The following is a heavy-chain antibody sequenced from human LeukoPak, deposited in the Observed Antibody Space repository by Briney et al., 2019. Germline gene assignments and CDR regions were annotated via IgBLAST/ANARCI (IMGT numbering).Heavy chain of an antibody. CDR3: ARVKVETKVVVTRDAFDI. J-gene: IGHJ3*02. V-gene: IGHV4-39*07. Sequence: SETLSLTCTVSGGSISSSSYYWGWIRQPPGKGLEWIGSNYYSGSTYYNPSLKSRVTISVDTSKNQFSLKLSSVTAADTAVYYCARVKVETKVVVTRDAFDIWGQGTMDTVSS. CDR2: NYYSGST. D-gene: IGHD3-22*01. CDR1: GGSISSSSYY.